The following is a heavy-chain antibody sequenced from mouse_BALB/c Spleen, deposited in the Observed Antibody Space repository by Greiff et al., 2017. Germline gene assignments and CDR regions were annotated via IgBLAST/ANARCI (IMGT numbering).Heavy chain of an antibody. CDR2: ISYSGST. V-gene: IGHV3-2*02. J-gene: IGHJ2*01. Sequence: EVHLVESGPGLVKPSQSLSLTCTVTGYSITSDYAWNWIRQFPGNKLEWMGYISYSGSTSYNPSLKSRISITRDTSKNQFFLQLNSVTTEDTATYYCARFGSGSDYWGQGTTLTVSS. CDR1: GYSITSDYA. D-gene: IGHD1-1*01. CDR3: ARFGSGSDY.